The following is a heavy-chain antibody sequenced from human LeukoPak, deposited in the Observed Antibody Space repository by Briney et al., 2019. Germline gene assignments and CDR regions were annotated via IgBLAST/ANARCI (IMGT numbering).Heavy chain of an antibody. CDR3: ARVDTAMATGSWYFDL. CDR1: GYTFTSYD. CDR2: MNPNSGNT. J-gene: IGHJ2*01. D-gene: IGHD5-18*01. Sequence: ASVKVSCKASGYTFTSYDINWVRQATGQGLEWMGWMNPNSGNTGYAQKFQGRVTMTRNTSISTAYMELSSLRSEDTAVYYCARVDTAMATGSWYFDLWGRGTLVTVSS. V-gene: IGHV1-8*01.